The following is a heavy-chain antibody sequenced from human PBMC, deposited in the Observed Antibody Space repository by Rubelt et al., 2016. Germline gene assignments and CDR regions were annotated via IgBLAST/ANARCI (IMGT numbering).Heavy chain of an antibody. CDR2: INHSGST. Sequence: QVQLQQWGAGLLKPSETLSLTCAVYGGSFSGYYWSWIRQPPGKGLEWIGEINHSGSTNYNPSLKSRVTISVDTSKNQFSLKLGSVTAADTAVYYCAGGSSEWLMDAFDIWGQGTTVTVSS. CDR3: AGGSSEWLMDAFDI. D-gene: IGHD6-19*01. V-gene: IGHV4-34*01. CDR1: GGSFSGYY. J-gene: IGHJ3*02.